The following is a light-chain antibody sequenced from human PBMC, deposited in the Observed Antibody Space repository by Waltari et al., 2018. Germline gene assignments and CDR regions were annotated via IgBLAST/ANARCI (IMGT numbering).Light chain of an antibody. V-gene: IGKV1-NL1*01. Sequence: DIQMTQSPSSLSASVGDRVTITCRASQGISNSLAWYQQKPGKAPKLLLYAASRLESGVPSRFSGSGSGTDYTITISSLQPEDFATYYCQQYYSTPTFGQGTKLEI. CDR2: AAS. CDR1: QGISNS. J-gene: IGKJ2*01. CDR3: QQYYSTPT.